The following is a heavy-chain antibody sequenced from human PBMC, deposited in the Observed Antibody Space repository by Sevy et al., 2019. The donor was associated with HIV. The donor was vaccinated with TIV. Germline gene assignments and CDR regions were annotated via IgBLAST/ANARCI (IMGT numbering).Heavy chain of an antibody. D-gene: IGHD6-19*01. Sequence: GRSLRLSCTASGFTFSNYEMNWVRQAPGKGLEWVSYITLSGSSTYYADSVKGRFTISRDNAKNSLYLQMNSLRAEDTAVYYCARDRQGITVAGTAIDYWGQGTLVTVSS. CDR2: ITLSGSST. V-gene: IGHV3-48*03. CDR3: ARDRQGITVAGTAIDY. CDR1: GFTFSNYE. J-gene: IGHJ4*02.